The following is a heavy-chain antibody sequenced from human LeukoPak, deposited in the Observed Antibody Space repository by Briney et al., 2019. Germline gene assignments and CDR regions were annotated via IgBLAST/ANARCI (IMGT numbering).Heavy chain of an antibody. J-gene: IGHJ4*02. V-gene: IGHV3-23*01. D-gene: IGHD4-17*01. CDR2: ISGSGGST. Sequence: GGSLRLSCAASGFTFSSYAMSWVRQAPGKGLEWVSAISGSGGSTYYADSVKGRFTISRDNSKNTLYLQMNSLRAEDTAVYYCAKGRRATVTTFPDYWGQGTLVTVSS. CDR3: AKGRRATVTTFPDY. CDR1: GFTFSSYA.